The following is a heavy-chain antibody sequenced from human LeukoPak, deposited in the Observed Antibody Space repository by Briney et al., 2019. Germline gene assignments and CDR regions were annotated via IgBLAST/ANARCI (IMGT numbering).Heavy chain of an antibody. V-gene: IGHV1-24*01. CDR1: GYTLTELS. CDR3: ATPKKRGEYSSGWYDAFDI. J-gene: IGHJ3*02. Sequence: ASVKVSCEVSGYTLTELSMHWVRQAPGKGLEWMGGFDPEDGETIYAQKFQGRVTMTEDTSTDTAYMELSSLRSEDTAVYYCATPKKRGEYSSGWYDAFDIWGQGTMVAVSS. CDR2: FDPEDGET. D-gene: IGHD6-19*01.